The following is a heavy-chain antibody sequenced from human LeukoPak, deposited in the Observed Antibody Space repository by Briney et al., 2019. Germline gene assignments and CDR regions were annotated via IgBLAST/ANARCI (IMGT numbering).Heavy chain of an antibody. V-gene: IGHV1-8*01. CDR2: MNPNSDNT. CDR1: GYTFNSND. Sequence: GASVKVSCKASGYTFNSNDIHWVRQAPGQGLEWMGRMNPNSDNTGYAQKFQGRVTMTKNTSISTAYMELTSLRSADTAVYYCVRGLVTRSLEWLMENFYYSMDVWGQGTTVTVSS. D-gene: IGHD3-3*01. J-gene: IGHJ6*02. CDR3: VRGLVTRSLEWLMENFYYSMDV.